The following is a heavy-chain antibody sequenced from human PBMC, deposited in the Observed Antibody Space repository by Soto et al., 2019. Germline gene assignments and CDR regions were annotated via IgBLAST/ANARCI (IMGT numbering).Heavy chain of an antibody. J-gene: IGHJ6*02. CDR2: INGYNGNT. V-gene: IGHV1-18*01. D-gene: IGHD3-16*01. Sequence: ASVKVSCKASGYTFTSYGISWVRQAPGQGLEWLGWINGYNGNTNYAQKLQGRVTMTTDTSTSTAYMELRSLRSDDTAVYYCARMGDVPYYYYGMAVWGQGTTVTVS. CDR3: ARMGDVPYYYYGMAV. CDR1: GYTFTSYG.